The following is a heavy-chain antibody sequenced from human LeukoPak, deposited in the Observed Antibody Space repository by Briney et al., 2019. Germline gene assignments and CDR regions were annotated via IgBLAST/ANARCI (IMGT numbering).Heavy chain of an antibody. CDR2: ISSGSIAI. CDR1: GFTFSSYS. Sequence: GGSLRLSCAASGFTFSSYSMNWVRQAPGKGLEWVSFISSGSIAIYYADSVKGRFTISRDNAKNSLYLQMNSLRAEDTAVYYCARAAGYNYGYTFDYWGQGTLVTVSS. D-gene: IGHD5-18*01. J-gene: IGHJ4*02. CDR3: ARAAGYNYGYTFDY. V-gene: IGHV3-48*04.